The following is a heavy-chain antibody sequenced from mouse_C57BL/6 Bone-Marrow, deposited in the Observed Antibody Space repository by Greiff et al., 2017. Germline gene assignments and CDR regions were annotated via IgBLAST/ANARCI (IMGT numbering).Heavy chain of an antibody. D-gene: IGHD2-2*01. CDR3: RGYEGCAY. Sequence: EVQLQESGGGLVKPGGSLKLSCAASGFTFSSYAMSWVRQTPEKRLEWVATISDGGSYTYSPDNVKGRFTISRDNAKNNLYLQMSHLKSEDTAMYYWRGYEGCAYWGQGTLVTVTA. CDR2: ISDGGSYT. CDR1: GFTFSSYA. J-gene: IGHJ3*01. V-gene: IGHV5-4*01.